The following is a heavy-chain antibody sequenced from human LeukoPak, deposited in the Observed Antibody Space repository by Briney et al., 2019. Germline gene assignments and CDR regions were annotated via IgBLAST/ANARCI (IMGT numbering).Heavy chain of an antibody. J-gene: IGHJ6*02. Sequence: GRSLRLSCAASGFTFSSYAMHWVRQAPGKGLEWVAVISYDGSNKYYADSVKVRFTISRDNSKNTLYLQMNSLRAEDTAVYYCARATQDIVVVPAATPSDYYYGMDVWGQGTTVTVSS. CDR2: ISYDGSNK. CDR1: GFTFSSYA. D-gene: IGHD2-2*01. V-gene: IGHV3-30-3*01. CDR3: ARATQDIVVVPAATPSDYYYGMDV.